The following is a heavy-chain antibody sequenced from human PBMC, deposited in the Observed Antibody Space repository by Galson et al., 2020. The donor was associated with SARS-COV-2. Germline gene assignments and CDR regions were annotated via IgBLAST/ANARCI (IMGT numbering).Heavy chain of an antibody. D-gene: IGHD1-26*01. CDR2: ISCNSGSI. CDR3: AKDIEYNGSYPEFDY. Sequence: GGSLRLSCAASAFTFDDYAMHWVRQAPGKVLEWVSGISCNSGSIGYADSVKGRFTISSDNTKNSLYLQINSLRTEDTALYYCAKDIEYNGSYPEFDYWGQGTLVTVSS. J-gene: IGHJ4*02. CDR1: AFTFDDYA. V-gene: IGHV3-9*01.